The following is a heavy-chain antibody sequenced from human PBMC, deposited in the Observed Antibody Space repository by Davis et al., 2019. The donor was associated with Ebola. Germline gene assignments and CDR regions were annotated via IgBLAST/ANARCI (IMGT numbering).Heavy chain of an antibody. D-gene: IGHD3-10*01. V-gene: IGHV3-15*01. Sequence: PGGSLRLSCEASGFSLGSYAMSWVRQAPGKGPEYIGRIKSQADGGTVEYTAPVKGRFTISRDDSRNTVYLQTNSLKTDDTAVYYCSTFPVPYYGYLDDYWGQGTLVTVSS. CDR2: IKSQADGGTV. CDR1: GFSLGSYA. CDR3: STFPVPYYGYLDDY. J-gene: IGHJ4*02.